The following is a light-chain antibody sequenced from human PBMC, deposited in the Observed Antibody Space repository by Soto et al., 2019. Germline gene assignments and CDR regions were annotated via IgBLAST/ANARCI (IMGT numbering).Light chain of an antibody. CDR2: DAS. J-gene: IGKJ1*01. CDR1: QSINSD. Sequence: EIVLTQSPSALSLSPGERATLSCRASQSINSDLAWYQQRPGQAPRLLIYDASNRATGIPDRFSGSASETDFTLTISSLEPEDFAVYHCQQYGSSPPTFGQGTKVDIK. CDR3: QQYGSSPPT. V-gene: IGKV3-20*01.